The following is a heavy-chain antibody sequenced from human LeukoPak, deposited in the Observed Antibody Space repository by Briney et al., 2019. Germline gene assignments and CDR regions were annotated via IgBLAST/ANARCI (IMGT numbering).Heavy chain of an antibody. V-gene: IGHV3-7*01. J-gene: IGHJ3*01. CDR1: GFTFSSYW. CDR3: VRDRYDVLTGYNDAFDV. Sequence: GGSLRLSCAASGFTFSSYWMSWVRQAPGKGLEWVANIKQDGSEKYYVDSVKGRFTISRDNAENSLYLQMNSLRAEDTAVYYCVRDRYDVLTGYNDAFDVWGHGTLVAVSS. D-gene: IGHD3-9*01. CDR2: IKQDGSEK.